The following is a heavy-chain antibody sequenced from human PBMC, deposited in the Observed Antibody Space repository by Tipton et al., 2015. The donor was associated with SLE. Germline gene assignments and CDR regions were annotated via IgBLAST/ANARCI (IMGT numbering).Heavy chain of an antibody. D-gene: IGHD3-9*01. CDR1: GFTFRSYD. CDR3: VRANPNSDILSGHFAFDP. J-gene: IGHJ3*01. CDR2: IDTAGDT. V-gene: IGHV3-13*01. Sequence: GSLRLSCAASGFTFRSYDIHWVRQTTGKGLEWVAGIDTAGDTYYPDSVKGRFTVARENARKSVHLQMNSLRAGDTAVYYCVRANPNSDILSGHFAFDPWGRGTKVTVSS.